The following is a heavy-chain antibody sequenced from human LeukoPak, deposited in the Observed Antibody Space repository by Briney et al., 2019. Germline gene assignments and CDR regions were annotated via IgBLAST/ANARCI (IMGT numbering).Heavy chain of an antibody. V-gene: IGHV3-11*04. CDR2: ISSSGSTI. CDR1: GFTFSDYY. J-gene: IGHJ4*02. CDR3: ARDSGSYSSSWSDY. D-gene: IGHD6-13*01. Sequence: GGSLRLSCAASGFTFSDYYMSWIRQAPGKGLEWVSYISSSGSTIYYTDSVKGRFTISRDNAKNSLYLQMNSLRAEDTAVYYCARDSGSYSSSWSDYWGQGTPVTVSS.